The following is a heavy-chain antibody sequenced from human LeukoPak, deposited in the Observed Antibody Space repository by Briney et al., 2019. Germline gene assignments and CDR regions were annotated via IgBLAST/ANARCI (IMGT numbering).Heavy chain of an antibody. Sequence: SGTRSLTCALHGGSFSNDYWSWIRQPPGQGMEWIGEIHPYGFTNFNPSLKSRVSISVDTSKNQFSLKLTSVTAADTAVYYCSRGSDESKTGDTWGQGSLVTVSS. J-gene: IGHJ5*02. D-gene: IGHD3-9*01. CDR3: SRGSDESKTGDT. CDR1: GGSFSNDY. V-gene: IGHV4-34*01. CDR2: IHPYGFT.